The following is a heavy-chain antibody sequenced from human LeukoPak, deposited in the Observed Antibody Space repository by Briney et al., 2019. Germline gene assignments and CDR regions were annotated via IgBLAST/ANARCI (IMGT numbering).Heavy chain of an antibody. CDR1: GYTFTGYY. V-gene: IGHV1-2*02. D-gene: IGHD3-10*01. Sequence: GASVKVSCKASGYTFTGYYMHWVRQAPGQGLEWMGWINPNSGGTNYAQKFQGRVTMTRDTSISTAYMELSRLRSDDTAVYYCARDRATMVRGVIIINWFDPWGQGTLVTVSS. CDR2: INPNSGGT. J-gene: IGHJ5*02. CDR3: ARDRATMVRGVIIINWFDP.